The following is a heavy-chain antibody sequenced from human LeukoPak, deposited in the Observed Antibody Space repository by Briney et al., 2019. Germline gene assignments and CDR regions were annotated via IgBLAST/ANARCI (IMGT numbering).Heavy chain of an antibody. J-gene: IGHJ4*02. V-gene: IGHV3-23*01. D-gene: IGHD1-7*01. Sequence: GGSLRLSCAASGFTFSTYAMNWVRRAPGKGLEWVSTISGSGGGTYYADSVKGRFTISRDNSKNSLYLQMNTLRAEDTAVYYCAKGPSNWNYVTALNFDYWGQGTLVTVSS. CDR3: AKGPSNWNYVTALNFDY. CDR1: GFTFSTYA. CDR2: ISGSGGGT.